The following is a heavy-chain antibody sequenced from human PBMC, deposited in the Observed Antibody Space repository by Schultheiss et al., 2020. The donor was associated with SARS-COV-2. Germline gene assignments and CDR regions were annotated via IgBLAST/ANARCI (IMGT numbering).Heavy chain of an antibody. CDR2: IYHSGST. CDR3: ARTTVVTPGGTGY. Sequence: SETLSLTCTVSGGSINSDDYYWTWVRQPPGKGLEWIGYIYHSGSTNYNPSLKSRVTISVDTSKNQFSLKLSSVTAADTAVYYCARTTVVTPGGTGYWGQGTLVTVSS. V-gene: IGHV4-61*08. D-gene: IGHD4-23*01. J-gene: IGHJ4*02. CDR1: GGSINSDDYY.